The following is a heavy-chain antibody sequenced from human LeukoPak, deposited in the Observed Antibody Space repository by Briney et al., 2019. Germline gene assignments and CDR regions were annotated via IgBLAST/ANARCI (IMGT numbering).Heavy chain of an antibody. J-gene: IGHJ4*02. V-gene: IGHV3-23*01. CDR2: ISGSGGST. Sequence: GGTLRLSCAASGFTFSSYGMSWVRQAPGKGLEWVSAISGSGGSTYYADSVKGRFTISRDNSKNTLYLQMNSLRAEDTAVYYCAKDLGLTGALDYWGQGTLATVSS. CDR3: AKDLGLTGALDY. CDR1: GFTFSSYG. D-gene: IGHD1-20*01.